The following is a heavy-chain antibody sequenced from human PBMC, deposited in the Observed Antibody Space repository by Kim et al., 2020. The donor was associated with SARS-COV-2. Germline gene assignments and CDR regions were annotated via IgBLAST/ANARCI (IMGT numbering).Heavy chain of an antibody. Sequence: GGSLRLSCAASGFTFSSYAMSWVRQAPGKGLEWVSIISGGGDTTYYADSVKGRFTTSRDRSKKTLYLHMNILRAEDAGVYYCAKNRFTMMVEHFDPLYIWGQGTVVTVSA. D-gene: IGHD3-3*02. J-gene: IGHJ3*02. V-gene: IGHV3-23*01. CDR2: ISGGGDTT. CDR3: AKNRFTMMVEHFDPLYI. CDR1: GFTFSSYA.